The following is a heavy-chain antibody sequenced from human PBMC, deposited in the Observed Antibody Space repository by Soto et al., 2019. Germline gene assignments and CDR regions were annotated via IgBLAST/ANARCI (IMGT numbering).Heavy chain of an antibody. V-gene: IGHV4-59*08. D-gene: IGHD6-25*01. Sequence: QVQLQESGPGLVKPSETLSLTCTVSGGSISNFYWTWIRQPPGKGLEWIGNVHYSGTTNYNPSLKSRVTTSVDTAKNQLSLNLCSVTAADTAVYYCARHKDAGSDRGGMDVWGQGTTVIVSS. CDR3: ARHKDAGSDRGGMDV. J-gene: IGHJ6*02. CDR2: VHYSGTT. CDR1: GGSISNFY.